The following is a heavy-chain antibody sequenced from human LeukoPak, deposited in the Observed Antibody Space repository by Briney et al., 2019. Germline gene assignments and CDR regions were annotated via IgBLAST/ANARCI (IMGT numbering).Heavy chain of an antibody. Sequence: GGSLRLSCAASGFTFSGYAMSCGRHAPGKGVEWGLAISVSGGSTYYADSVKGRFTISRDNYKNSLYLQINSLRAEDTAVYYCARDIVVVVAATPGYFDYWGQGTLVTVSS. J-gene: IGHJ4*02. CDR3: ARDIVVVVAATPGYFDY. CDR1: GFTFSGYA. CDR2: ISVSGGST. V-gene: IGHV3-23*01. D-gene: IGHD2-15*01.